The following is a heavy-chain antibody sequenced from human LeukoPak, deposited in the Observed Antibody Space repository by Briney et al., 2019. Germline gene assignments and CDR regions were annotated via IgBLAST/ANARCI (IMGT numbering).Heavy chain of an antibody. Sequence: GGSLRLSCAASGFTFSDHYMDWVRQAPGKGLEWVGRTRNKANSYTTEYAASVKGRFTISRDDSKNSLYLQMNSLKTEDTAVYYCARESIVVVPAAFYYYYYYMDVWGQRDHGHRLL. CDR1: GFTFSDHY. J-gene: IGHJ6*03. CDR3: ARESIVVVPAAFYYYYYYMDV. V-gene: IGHV3-72*01. D-gene: IGHD2-2*01. CDR2: TRNKANSYTT.